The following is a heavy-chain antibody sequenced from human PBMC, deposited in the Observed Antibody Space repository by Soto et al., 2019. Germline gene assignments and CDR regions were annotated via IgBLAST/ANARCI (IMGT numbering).Heavy chain of an antibody. Sequence: QVQLVQSGAEVKKPGASVKVSCKASGYTFTSYAMHWVRQAPGQRLEWMGWINAGNGNTKYSQKFQGRVTITRDTSASRAYMELSSLRSEDTGVYYCARAGNTAAAILRFDPWGQGTLVTVSS. D-gene: IGHD2-2*02. V-gene: IGHV1-3*01. J-gene: IGHJ5*02. CDR3: ARAGNTAAAILRFDP. CDR1: GYTFTSYA. CDR2: INAGNGNT.